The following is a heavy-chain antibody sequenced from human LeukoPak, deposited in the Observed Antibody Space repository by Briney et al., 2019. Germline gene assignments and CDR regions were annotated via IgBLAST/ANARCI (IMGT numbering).Heavy chain of an antibody. CDR2: IRFDGTTK. Sequence: GGSLRLSCAASGFSFSTYGMHWVRQAPGKGLEWLAFIRFDGTTKYYADSVKGRFTISRDNAMNTVYLQMNSLRAEDTAVYYCARVLSGSWDWFDPWGQGTLVTVSS. CDR1: GFSFSTYG. J-gene: IGHJ5*02. CDR3: ARVLSGSWDWFDP. V-gene: IGHV3-30*02. D-gene: IGHD3-22*01.